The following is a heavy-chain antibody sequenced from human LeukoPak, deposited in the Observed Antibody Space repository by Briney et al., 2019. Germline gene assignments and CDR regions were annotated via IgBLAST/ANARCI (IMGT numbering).Heavy chain of an antibody. V-gene: IGHV5-51*01. CDR3: VRQSPYSGSWYRFPDY. CDR1: GYSFTSSW. Sequence: GESLKISCQGSGYSFTSSWIGWVRQMPGKDLEWMGIIYPGDSDTRYSPSFQGQVTISADKSISTAYLQWSSLKASDTAMYYCVRQSPYSGSWYRFPDYWGQGTLVTVSS. CDR2: IYPGDSDT. J-gene: IGHJ4*02. D-gene: IGHD6-13*01.